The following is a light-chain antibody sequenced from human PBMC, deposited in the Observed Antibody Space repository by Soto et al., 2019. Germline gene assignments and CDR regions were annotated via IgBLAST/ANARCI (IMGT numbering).Light chain of an antibody. CDR1: SSNIGSNT. J-gene: IGLJ2*01. CDR3: AAWDDSLNGAV. Sequence: LTQPPSASGTPGQRVTISCSGSSSNIGSNTVNWYQQLPGTVPKLLMFSNNQRPSGVPDRFSGSRSGTSASLAISGLQSEDEADYYCAAWDDSLNGAVFGGGTKLTVL. CDR2: SNN. V-gene: IGLV1-44*01.